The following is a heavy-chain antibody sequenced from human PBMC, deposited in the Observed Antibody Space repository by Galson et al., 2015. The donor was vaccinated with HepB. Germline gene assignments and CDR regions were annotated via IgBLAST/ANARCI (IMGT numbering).Heavy chain of an antibody. CDR2: INWNGGNA. V-gene: IGHV3-20*04. D-gene: IGHD3-16*01. CDR3: ARDNGGVFHN. J-gene: IGHJ3*01. CDR1: GFTFDNYG. Sequence: SLRLSCAASGFTFDNYGMRWVRQPPGKGLEWVSGINWNGGNAGYADSVKGRFTISRDNTKNTVYLQMNSLRVEDTAVYYCARDNGGVFHNWGQGTMVTVSA.